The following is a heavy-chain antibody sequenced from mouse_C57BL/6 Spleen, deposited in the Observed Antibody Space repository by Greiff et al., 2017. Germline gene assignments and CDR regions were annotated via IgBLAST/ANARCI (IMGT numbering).Heavy chain of an antibody. CDR1: GYFITSGYY. J-gene: IGHJ2*01. CDR3: ASTVVATGYFAY. D-gene: IGHD1-1*01. CDR2: ISYDGSN. V-gene: IGHV3-6*01. Sequence: DVQLQESGPGLVKPSQSLSLTCSVTGYFITSGYYWNWIRQFPGNKLEWMGYISYDGSNNYNPSRKNRISITRDMSKNQFFLKLNSGTTEDTATYYCASTVVATGYFAYWGQGTTLTVSS.